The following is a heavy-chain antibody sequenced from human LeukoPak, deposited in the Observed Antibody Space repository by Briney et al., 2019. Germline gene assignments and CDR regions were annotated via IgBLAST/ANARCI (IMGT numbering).Heavy chain of an antibody. Sequence: GRSLRLSCAASGLTVSSNYLSWVRQAPGKGLEWVSVISSFGTTYYADSVKGRFTISRDSFKNTLYLQMDSLRAEDTAVYYCARGRSGTGTPIYYFDNWGQGTLVTVSS. CDR2: ISSFGTT. D-gene: IGHD1-1*01. J-gene: IGHJ4*02. CDR3: ARGRSGTGTPIYYFDN. CDR1: GLTVSSNY. V-gene: IGHV3-53*01.